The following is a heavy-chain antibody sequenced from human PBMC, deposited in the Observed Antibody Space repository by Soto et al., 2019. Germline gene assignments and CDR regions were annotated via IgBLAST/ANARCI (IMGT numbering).Heavy chain of an antibody. CDR3: ARGQGYYYYYGMDV. CDR1: GYTFTGYY. Sequence: GASVKVSCNASGYTFTGYYMHWVRQAPGQGLEWMGWINPNSGGTNYAQKFQGRVTMTRDTSISTAYMELSRLRSDDTAVYYCARGQGYYYYYGMDVWGQGTTVTVSS. V-gene: IGHV1-2*02. CDR2: INPNSGGT. J-gene: IGHJ6*02.